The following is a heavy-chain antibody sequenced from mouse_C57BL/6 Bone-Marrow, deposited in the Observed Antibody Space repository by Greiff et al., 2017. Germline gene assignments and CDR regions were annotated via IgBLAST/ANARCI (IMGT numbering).Heavy chain of an antibody. J-gene: IGHJ4*01. CDR2: INPGSGGT. CDR1: GYAFTNYL. Sequence: VQLQQSGAELVRPGTSVKVSCKASGYAFTNYLIEWVKQRPGQGLEWIGVINPGSGGTNYNEKFKGKATLTSDTSSSTAYMQLSSLTSEDSAIYFCARGADYAMDYWGQGTSVTVSS. CDR3: ARGADYAMDY. V-gene: IGHV1-54*01.